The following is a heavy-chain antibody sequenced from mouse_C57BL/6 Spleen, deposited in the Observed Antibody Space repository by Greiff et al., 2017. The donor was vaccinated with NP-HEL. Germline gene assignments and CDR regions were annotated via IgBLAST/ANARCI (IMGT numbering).Heavy chain of an antibody. V-gene: IGHV5-4*01. CDR1: GFTFSSYA. D-gene: IGHD1-1*01. Sequence: EVMLVESGGGLVKPGGSLKLSCAASGFTFSSYAMSWVRQTPEKRLEWVATISDGGSYTYYPDNVKGRFTISRDNAKNNLYLQMSHLKSEDTAMYYCARDGYHYYGSSHDYWGQGTTLTVSS. J-gene: IGHJ2*01. CDR3: ARDGYHYYGSSHDY. CDR2: ISDGGSYT.